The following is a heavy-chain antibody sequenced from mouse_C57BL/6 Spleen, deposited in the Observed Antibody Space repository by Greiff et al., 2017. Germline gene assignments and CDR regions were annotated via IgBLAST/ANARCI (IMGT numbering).Heavy chain of an antibody. CDR2: ISSGGDYI. Sequence: EVKLMESGEGLVKPGGSLKLSCAASGFTFSSYAMSWVRQTPEKRLEWVAYISSGGDYIYYADTVKGRFTISRDNARNTLYLQMSSLKSEDTAMYYCTRDKDGSSSYWYFDVWGTGTTVTVSS. V-gene: IGHV5-9-1*02. CDR1: GFTFSSYA. D-gene: IGHD1-1*01. J-gene: IGHJ1*03. CDR3: TRDKDGSSSYWYFDV.